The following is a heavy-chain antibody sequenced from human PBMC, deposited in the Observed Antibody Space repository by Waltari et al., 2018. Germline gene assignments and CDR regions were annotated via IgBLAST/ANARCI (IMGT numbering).Heavy chain of an antibody. J-gene: IGHJ4*02. V-gene: IGHV1-3*01. Sequence: QAQLVQSGAEAKKPGASVKISCKASGFPFTSYSIHWVRQAPGQRIEWMGRINAVDDDTEYSQIFQGRITLTRDTSATTAYLEMRGLTTEDTAVYRCGRGYPNTAVDFWGQGTLVSVAA. CDR1: GFPFTSYS. D-gene: IGHD2-2*01. CDR3: GRGYPNTAVDF. CDR2: INAVDDDT.